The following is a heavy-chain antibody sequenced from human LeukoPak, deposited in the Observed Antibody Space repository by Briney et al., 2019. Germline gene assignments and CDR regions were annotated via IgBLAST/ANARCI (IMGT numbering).Heavy chain of an antibody. Sequence: PGRSLRLSCAASGFTFSSYGMHWVRQAPGKGLEWVAVIWYDGSNKYYADSVKGRFTISRDNSKNTLYLQMNSLRAEDTAVYYCAREYREAVVIFAFDIWGQGTMVTVSS. V-gene: IGHV3-33*01. CDR2: IWYDGSNK. J-gene: IGHJ3*02. CDR1: GFTFSSYG. CDR3: AREYREAVVIFAFDI. D-gene: IGHD3-22*01.